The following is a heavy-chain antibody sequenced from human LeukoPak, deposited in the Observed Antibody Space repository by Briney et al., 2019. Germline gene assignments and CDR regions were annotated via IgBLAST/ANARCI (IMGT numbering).Heavy chain of an antibody. J-gene: IGHJ4*02. CDR2: ISYDGSNK. Sequence: GRSLRLSCAASGFTFSSYAMHWVRQAPGKGLEWVAVISYDGSNKYYADSVKGRFTISRDNSKNTLYLQMNSLRAEDTAVYYCARGPANYDFWSGYSPPYYFDYWGQGTLVTVSS. CDR3: ARGPANYDFWSGYSPPYYFDY. D-gene: IGHD3-3*01. V-gene: IGHV3-30-3*01. CDR1: GFTFSSYA.